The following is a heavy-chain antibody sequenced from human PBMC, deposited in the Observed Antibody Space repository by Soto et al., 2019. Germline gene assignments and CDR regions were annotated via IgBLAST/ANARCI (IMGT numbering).Heavy chain of an antibody. V-gene: IGHV3-53*04. CDR2: IYSGGST. J-gene: IGHJ4*02. Sequence: GGSLRLSCAASGFTVSSNYMSWVRQAPGKGLEWVSVIYSGGSTYYADSVKGRFTISRHNSKNTLYLQMNGLRAEDTAVYYCARARGYYGSTGWGYFDYWGQGTLVTVSS. CDR1: GFTVSSNY. D-gene: IGHD3-22*01. CDR3: ARARGYYGSTGWGYFDY.